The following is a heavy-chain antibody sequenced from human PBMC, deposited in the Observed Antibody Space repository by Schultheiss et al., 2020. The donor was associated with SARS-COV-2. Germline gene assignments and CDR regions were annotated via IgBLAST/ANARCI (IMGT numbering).Heavy chain of an antibody. Sequence: GESLKISCAASGFTFSSYGMHWVRQAPGKGLEWVAVISYDGSIKYYADPVKGRFTISRDNSKNTLYLQMDSLRPEDTAVYYCAKDLNYADYGLKGWFDSWGHGTLVTVSS. CDR3: AKDLNYADYGLKGWFDS. CDR1: GFTFSSYG. D-gene: IGHD4-17*01. V-gene: IGHV3-30*18. J-gene: IGHJ5*01. CDR2: ISYDGSIK.